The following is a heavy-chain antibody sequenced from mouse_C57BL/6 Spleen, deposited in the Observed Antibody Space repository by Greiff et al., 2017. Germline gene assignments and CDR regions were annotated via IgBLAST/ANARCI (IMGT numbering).Heavy chain of an antibody. Sequence: EVQLQQSGPELVKPGASVKISCKASGYSFTDYNMNWVKQSNGKSLEWIGVINPNYGTTSYNQKFKGKATLTVDQSSSTAYMQLNSLTSEDSAGYYCARSLYYYGSSPSYWYFDVWGTGTTVTVSS. D-gene: IGHD1-1*01. V-gene: IGHV1-39*01. CDR2: INPNYGTT. CDR3: ARSLYYYGSSPSYWYFDV. J-gene: IGHJ1*03. CDR1: GYSFTDYN.